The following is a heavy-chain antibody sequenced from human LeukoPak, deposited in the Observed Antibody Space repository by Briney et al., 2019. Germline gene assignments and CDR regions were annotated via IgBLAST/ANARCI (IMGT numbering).Heavy chain of an antibody. Sequence: GGSLRLSCAASGFTFSSYTMNWVRQAPGNGLEWVSSISSSSHYIYYADSVNGRFTISTDNAKNSLYLQMNSLRAEDTAVYYCARDGSSGLFDYWGQGTLVTVYS. CDR2: ISSSSHYI. CDR1: GFTFSSYT. CDR3: ARDGSSGLFDY. D-gene: IGHD6-25*01. V-gene: IGHV3-21*01. J-gene: IGHJ4*02.